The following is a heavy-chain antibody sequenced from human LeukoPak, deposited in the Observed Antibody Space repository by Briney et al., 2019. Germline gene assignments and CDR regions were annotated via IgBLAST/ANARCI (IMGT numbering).Heavy chain of an antibody. J-gene: IGHJ4*02. CDR2: IYSDGSST. CDR1: GFTFSSFC. Sequence: PGGSLRLSCVPSGFTFSSFCMLWVRQAPGKGLVWVSRIYSDGSSTSYADSVKGQFTISRDNAKNTLYLQMNSLRAEDTAVYYCATDRGYSFDYCGRGTLVIVSS. V-gene: IGHV3-74*01. CDR3: ATDRGYSFDY. D-gene: IGHD5-18*01.